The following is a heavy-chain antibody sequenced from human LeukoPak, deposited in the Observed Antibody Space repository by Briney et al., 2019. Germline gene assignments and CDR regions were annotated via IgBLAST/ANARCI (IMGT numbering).Heavy chain of an antibody. CDR1: GYTFTSYG. CDR2: ISAYNGNT. D-gene: IGHD3-9*01. J-gene: IGHJ6*03. V-gene: IGHV1-18*01. Sequence: GASVKVSYKASGYTFTSYGISWVRQAPGQGLEWMGWISAYNGNTNYAQKLQGRVTMTTDTSTSTAYMELRSLRSDDTAVYYCARSVGRYFDWLLPLYYYYYYMDVWGKGTTVTVSS. CDR3: ARSVGRYFDWLLPLYYYYYYMDV.